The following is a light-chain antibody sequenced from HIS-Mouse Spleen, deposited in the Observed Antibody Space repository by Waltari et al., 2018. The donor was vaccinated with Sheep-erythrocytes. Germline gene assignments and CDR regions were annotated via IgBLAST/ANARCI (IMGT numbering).Light chain of an antibody. J-gene: IGKJ3*01. V-gene: IGKV3-15*01. CDR2: AAS. CDR1: QSVSSN. Sequence: EIVMTQAPATPSVSPGERPTLSCRASQSVSSNLAWYQQKPGQAPRLLIYAASTSQSGVPSRLSGSGSGTAFTLPVSSLQPEDFTTYYCQQLNSYPFTFGPGTKVDI. CDR3: QQLNSYPFT.